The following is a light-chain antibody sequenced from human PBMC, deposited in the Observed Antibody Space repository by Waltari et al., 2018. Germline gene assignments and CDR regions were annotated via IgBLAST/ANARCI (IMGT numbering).Light chain of an antibody. CDR3: MQALRALWT. Sequence: DIVLTHSPLSLPVTPVEPASTSCRSSQSLLHSNGSNYSDWYLQKTGQSRQLSIYLGSNRAGVVPDRCSCSGAGTDFTLKSRRVEAEDVGVYYCMQALRALWTFGQGTKVEIK. J-gene: IGKJ1*01. V-gene: IGKV2-28*01. CDR1: QSLLHSNGSNY. CDR2: LGS.